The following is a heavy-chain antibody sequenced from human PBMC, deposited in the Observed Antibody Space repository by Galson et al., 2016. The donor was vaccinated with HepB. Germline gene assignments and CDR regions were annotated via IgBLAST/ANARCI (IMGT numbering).Heavy chain of an antibody. D-gene: IGHD6-19*01. V-gene: IGHV1-2*04. CDR1: GYTFTGYY. J-gene: IGHJ4*02. Sequence: SVKVSCKASGYTFTGYYMHWVRQAPGQGLEWMGWINPNSGGTNYAQKFQGWVTMTRDTSISTTYMELSRLRSDDTAVYYCARSTGFFYYVDYWGKGTLVTVSS. CDR2: INPNSGGT. CDR3: ARSTGFFYYVDY.